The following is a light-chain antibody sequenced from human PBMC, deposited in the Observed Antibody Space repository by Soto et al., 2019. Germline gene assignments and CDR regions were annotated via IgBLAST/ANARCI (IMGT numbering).Light chain of an antibody. Sequence: QSALTQPASMSGSPGQSITISCTGTSSDVGTFNYVSWYQQHPGKAPKLMIYDVTNRPSGVSNRFSGSKSGNTASLTISGLQAEDEADYYCSSYTSSNTVVFGGGTKL. CDR3: SSYTSSNTVV. CDR2: DVT. J-gene: IGLJ3*02. V-gene: IGLV2-14*01. CDR1: SSDVGTFNY.